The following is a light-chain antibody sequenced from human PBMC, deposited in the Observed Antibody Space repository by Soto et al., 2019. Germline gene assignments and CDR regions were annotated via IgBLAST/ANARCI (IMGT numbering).Light chain of an antibody. Sequence: EIVLTQSPDTLSLSPGERVTISCRASHSVSANYLAWYQQKPGQAPRLLIYGASKRATGIPDRFSASGSGTDLTLTITRLETDDVAVFYCQQYGSSPNTFGQGTKLEIK. J-gene: IGKJ2*01. CDR1: HSVSANY. CDR2: GAS. CDR3: QQYGSSPNT. V-gene: IGKV3-20*01.